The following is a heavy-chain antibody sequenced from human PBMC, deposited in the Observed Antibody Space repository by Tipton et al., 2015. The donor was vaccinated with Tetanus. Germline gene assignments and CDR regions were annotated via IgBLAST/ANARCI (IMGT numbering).Heavy chain of an antibody. CDR2: IYHSGNT. V-gene: IGHV4-39*01. J-gene: IGHJ5*02. CDR1: GDSIISATYN. D-gene: IGHD1-14*01. CDR3: ARQPTGFPNWFDA. Sequence: LRLSCTVSGDSIISATYNWGWIRQPPGKGLEWIGSIYHSGNTYYNPSLESRVTISVDTPKNQFSLQLNSVTAADTAVYSCARQPTGFPNWFDAWGQGTLVAVSS.